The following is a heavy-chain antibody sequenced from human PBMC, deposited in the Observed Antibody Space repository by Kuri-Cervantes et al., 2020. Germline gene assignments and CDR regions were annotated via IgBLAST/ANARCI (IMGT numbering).Heavy chain of an antibody. CDR3: ARGISIGAAGFDY. Sequence: SCASSDGSISSNSHYWGWTREHPGKGLEWIGSIYYSGSTYYNPSLKRRVTMSVDTSKNQVSLKLNSVTAADTAVYYGARGISIGAAGFDYWGQGTLVTVSS. V-gene: IGHV4-39*07. J-gene: IGHJ4*02. D-gene: IGHD6-13*01. CDR1: DGSISSNSHY. CDR2: IYYSGST.